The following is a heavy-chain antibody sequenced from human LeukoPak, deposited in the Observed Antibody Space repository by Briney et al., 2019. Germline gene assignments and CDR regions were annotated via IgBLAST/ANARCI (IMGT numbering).Heavy chain of an antibody. Sequence: PSETLSLTCTVSGGSMSSGDYYWSWIRQPPGKGLEWIGYIYYSGSTYYNPSLKSRFTISVDTSKNQFSLKLSSLTAADTAVYYCARGENYYGSGSPFDYWGQGTLVTVSS. CDR1: GGSMSSGDYY. CDR3: ARGENYYGSGSPFDY. CDR2: IYYSGST. V-gene: IGHV4-30-4*08. D-gene: IGHD3-10*01. J-gene: IGHJ4*02.